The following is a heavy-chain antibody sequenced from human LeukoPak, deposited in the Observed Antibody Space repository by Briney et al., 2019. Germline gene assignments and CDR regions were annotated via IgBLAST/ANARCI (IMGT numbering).Heavy chain of an antibody. CDR2: ISSSSSYI. Sequence: GGSLRLSCAASGFTFSSYSMNWVRQAPGKGLEWVSSISSSSSYIYYADSVKGRFTISRDNAKNSLYLQMNSLRAEDTAVYYCARDSSGYYDFDYWGQGTLVTVSS. CDR1: GFTFSSYS. D-gene: IGHD3-22*01. CDR3: ARDSSGYYDFDY. J-gene: IGHJ4*02. V-gene: IGHV3-21*01.